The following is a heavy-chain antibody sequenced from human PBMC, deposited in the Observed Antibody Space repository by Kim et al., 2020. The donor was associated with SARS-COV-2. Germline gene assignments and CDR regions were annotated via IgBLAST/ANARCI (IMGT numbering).Heavy chain of an antibody. CDR3: ARQGLRYFDWFAHVDV. V-gene: IGHV5-51*01. J-gene: IGHJ6*02. D-gene: IGHD3-9*01. CDR1: GYSFTSYW. CDR2: IYPGDSDT. Sequence: GESLKISCKGSGYSFTSYWIGWVRQMPGKGLEWMGIIYPGDSDTRYSPSFQGQVTISADKSISTAYLQWSSLKASDTAMYYCARQGLRYFDWFAHVDVWGQGTTVTVSS.